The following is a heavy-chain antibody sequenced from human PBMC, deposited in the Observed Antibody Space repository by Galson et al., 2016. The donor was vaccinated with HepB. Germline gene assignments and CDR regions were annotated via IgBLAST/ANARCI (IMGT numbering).Heavy chain of an antibody. V-gene: IGHV3-21*01. D-gene: IGHD6-19*01. J-gene: IGHJ4*02. CDR3: ARDSYTSGWYLAGYFDS. CDR1: GFTYSDYS. CDR2: INGFSTYT. Sequence: SLRLSCAASGFTYSDYSMNWVRQAPGEGLEWVSSINGFSTYTKYADSVKGRFTISRDNAQNSLYLEMNSLRPEDTAVYFCARDSYTSGWYLAGYFDSWGQGTLVTVSS.